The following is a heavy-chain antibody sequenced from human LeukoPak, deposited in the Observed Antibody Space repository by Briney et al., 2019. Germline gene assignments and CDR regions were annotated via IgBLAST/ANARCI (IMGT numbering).Heavy chain of an antibody. CDR2: INSNGNT. CDR3: ARDRLGFRVDV. D-gene: IGHD3-10*01. V-gene: IGHV4-4*07. CDR1: GGSISTCC. Sequence: SETLSLICTVSGGSISTCCWSWIRQPAGKGPEWIGRINSNGNTNYNPSLKSRVSMSVDTSKNQFSLNVSSVTAADTAVYYSARDRLGFRVDVWGEGSTVTVSS. J-gene: IGHJ6*04.